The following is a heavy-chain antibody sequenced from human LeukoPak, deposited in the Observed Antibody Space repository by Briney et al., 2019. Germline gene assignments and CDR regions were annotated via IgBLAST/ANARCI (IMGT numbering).Heavy chain of an antibody. CDR3: ARMDDYGDYTLDY. D-gene: IGHD4-17*01. Sequence: GASVKVSCKASGYTFTGYYMHWVRQAPGQGLEWMGWINPNSGGTNYAQKFQGRVTMTRDTSISTAYMELSSLRSEDTAVYYCARMDDYGDYTLDYWGQGTLVTVSS. CDR2: INPNSGGT. CDR1: GYTFTGYY. J-gene: IGHJ4*02. V-gene: IGHV1-2*02.